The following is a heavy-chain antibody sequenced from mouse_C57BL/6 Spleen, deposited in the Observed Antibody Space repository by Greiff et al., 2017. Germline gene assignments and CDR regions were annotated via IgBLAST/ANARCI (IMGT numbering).Heavy chain of an antibody. CDR2: INPNNGGT. J-gene: IGHJ4*01. V-gene: IGHV1-22*01. D-gene: IGHD2-4*01. CDR3: AAEGLRHYYAMDY. Sequence: EVKLVESGPELVKPGASVKMSCKASGYTFTDYNMHWVKQSHGKSLEWIGYINPNNGGTSYNQKFKGKATLTVNKSSSTAYMELRSLTSEDSAVYYCAAEGLRHYYAMDYWGQGTSVTVSS. CDR1: GYTFTDYN.